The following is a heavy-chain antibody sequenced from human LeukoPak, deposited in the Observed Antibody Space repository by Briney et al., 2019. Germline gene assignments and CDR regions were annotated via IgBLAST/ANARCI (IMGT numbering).Heavy chain of an antibody. CDR2: IYYSGST. J-gene: IGHJ4*02. Sequence: SETLSLTCTVSGGSISSYYWSWIRQPPGKGLEWIGYIYYSGSTYYDPSLKGRLAISVDTSKNQFSLNLSSVSAADTAVYFCARLNYDSSGYYYAYYFDSWGQGTLVTVSS. D-gene: IGHD3-22*01. V-gene: IGHV4-59*12. CDR1: GGSISSYY. CDR3: ARLNYDSSGYYYAYYFDS.